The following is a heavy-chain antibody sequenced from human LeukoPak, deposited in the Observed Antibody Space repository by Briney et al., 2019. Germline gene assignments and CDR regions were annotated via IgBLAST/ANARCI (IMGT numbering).Heavy chain of an antibody. Sequence: SETLSLTCDVYGGSFSGYYWSWIRQPPGKGLEWIGEINPSGSTNYNPSLQSRVTISVDTSKNQFSLKLSSVTAADTAVYYCARVGRYSSSRYPYYYGMDVWGQGTTVTVSS. J-gene: IGHJ6*02. V-gene: IGHV4-34*01. CDR2: INPSGST. CDR3: ARVGRYSSSRYPYYYGMDV. D-gene: IGHD6-13*01. CDR1: GGSFSGYY.